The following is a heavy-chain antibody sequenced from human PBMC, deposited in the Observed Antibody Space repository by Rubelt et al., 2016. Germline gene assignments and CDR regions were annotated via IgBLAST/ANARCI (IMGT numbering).Heavy chain of an antibody. J-gene: IGHJ4*02. CDR3: ATDSSFMTTVSTQRIFDY. V-gene: IGHV1/OR15-1*04. Sequence: LGGMGRINPNSGGTNYAQKFQGRVTMTEDTSTDTAYMELSSLRSEDTAVYYCATDSSFMTTVSTQRIFDYWGQGTLVTVSS. D-gene: IGHD4-17*01. CDR2: INPNSGGT.